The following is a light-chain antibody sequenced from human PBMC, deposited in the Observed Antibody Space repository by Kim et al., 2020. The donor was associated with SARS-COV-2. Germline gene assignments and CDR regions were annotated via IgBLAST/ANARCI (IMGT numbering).Light chain of an antibody. V-gene: IGLV3-1*01. Sequence: SVSPGQTASSTCSGDRLGNKYVCWYQQKPGQSPVVVIYQDTQRPSGIPERFSGSNYGNTATLTISGTQAMDEADYYCQAWDSTTTVFGGGTQLTVL. CDR3: QAWDSTTTV. CDR2: QDT. CDR1: RLGNKY. J-gene: IGLJ2*01.